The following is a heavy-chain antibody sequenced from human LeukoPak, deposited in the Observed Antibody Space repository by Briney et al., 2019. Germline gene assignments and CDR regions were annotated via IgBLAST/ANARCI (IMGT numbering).Heavy chain of an antibody. CDR2: ISSRSSYI. CDR3: ASNSGYSSVPTGY. J-gene: IGHJ4*02. Sequence: PGGSLRLSCAASGFTYSSYSMNWVRQAPGKGLEWVSSISSRSSYIYYADSVKGRFTISRDNAKNSLYLQMNSLRAEDTAVYYCASNSGYSSVPTGYWGQGTLVTVSS. CDR1: GFTYSSYS. D-gene: IGHD6-25*01. V-gene: IGHV3-21*01.